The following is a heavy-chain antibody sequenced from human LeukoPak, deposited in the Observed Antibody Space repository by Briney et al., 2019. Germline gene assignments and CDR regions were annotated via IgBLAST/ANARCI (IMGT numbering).Heavy chain of an antibody. CDR3: ARLITGSSNYYYYYMDV. Sequence: GASVKVSCKASGYTFTSYGISWVRQAPGQGLEWMGWISAYNGNTNYAQKLQGRVTMTTDTSTSTAYMELRSLRSDDTAVYYCARLITGSSNYYYYYMDVWGKGTTVTVSS. D-gene: IGHD3-16*01. J-gene: IGHJ6*03. CDR1: GYTFTSYG. V-gene: IGHV1-18*01. CDR2: ISAYNGNT.